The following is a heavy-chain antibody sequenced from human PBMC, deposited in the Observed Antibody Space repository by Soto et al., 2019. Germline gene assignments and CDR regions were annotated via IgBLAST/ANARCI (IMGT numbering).Heavy chain of an antibody. Sequence: PSETLSLTCTVSGGSISSSSYYWGWIRQPPGKGLEWIGSIYYSGSTYYNPSLKSRVTISVDTSKNQFSLKLSSVTAADTAVYYCARQDYGDYGYYYYYMDVWXKGXTVXVSS. J-gene: IGHJ6*03. CDR1: GGSISSSSYY. CDR3: ARQDYGDYGYYYYYMDV. CDR2: IYYSGST. V-gene: IGHV4-39*01. D-gene: IGHD4-17*01.